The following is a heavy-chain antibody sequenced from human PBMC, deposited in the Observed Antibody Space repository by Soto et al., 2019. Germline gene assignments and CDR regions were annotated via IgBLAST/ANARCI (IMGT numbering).Heavy chain of an antibody. CDR1: GFTFRSYA. J-gene: IGHJ6*02. CDR3: AKDLRITIFGVVIHYYGMDV. V-gene: IGHV3-23*01. CDR2: ISGSGGST. Sequence: GGSLRLSCAASGFTFRSYAMSWVRQAPGKGLEWVSAISGSGGSTYYADSVKGRFTISRDNSKNTLYLQMNSLRAEDTAVYYCAKDLRITIFGVVIHYYGMDVWGQGTTVTVSS. D-gene: IGHD3-3*01.